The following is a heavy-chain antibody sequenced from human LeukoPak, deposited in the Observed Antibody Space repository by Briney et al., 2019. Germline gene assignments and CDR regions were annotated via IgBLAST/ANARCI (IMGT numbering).Heavy chain of an antibody. J-gene: IGHJ4*02. CDR3: ARKATGVLYYFDY. CDR2: ISSSSSYI. V-gene: IGHV3-21*01. CDR1: GFTFSSYS. Sequence: GGSLRLSCAASGFTFSSYSMNWVRQAPGKGLEWVSSISSSSSYIYYADSVKGRFTISRDNAKNSLYLQMNSLRAEDTAVYYCARKATGVLYYFDYWGQGTLVTVSS. D-gene: IGHD2-8*02.